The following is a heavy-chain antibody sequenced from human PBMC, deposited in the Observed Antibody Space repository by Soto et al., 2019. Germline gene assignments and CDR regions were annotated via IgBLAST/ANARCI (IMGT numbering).Heavy chain of an antibody. CDR3: ARHYPSSTYYDILIRIYYFDY. CDR1: GGSISSYY. Sequence: SETLSLTCTVFGGSISSYYWSWIRQPPGKGLEWIGNIYYSGNTNYNPSLKSRVTISVDTSKNQLSLRMRSVTAADTAVYYCARHYPSSTYYDILIRIYYFDYWGQGTLVTVSS. CDR2: IYYSGNT. J-gene: IGHJ4*02. D-gene: IGHD3-9*01. V-gene: IGHV4-59*01.